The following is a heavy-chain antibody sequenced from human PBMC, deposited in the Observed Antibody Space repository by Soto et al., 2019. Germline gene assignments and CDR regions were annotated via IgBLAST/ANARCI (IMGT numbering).Heavy chain of an antibody. CDR1: GGTFSSYA. D-gene: IGHD2-2*01. CDR2: IIPIFGTA. Sequence: SVKVSCKASGGTFSSYAISWVRQAPGQGLEWMGGIIPIFGTANYAQKFQGRVTITADESTSTAYMELSSLRSEDTAVYYCARDRGIVLVPAAIYYGMDVWGHGTTVTVSS. V-gene: IGHV1-69*13. CDR3: ARDRGIVLVPAAIYYGMDV. J-gene: IGHJ6*02.